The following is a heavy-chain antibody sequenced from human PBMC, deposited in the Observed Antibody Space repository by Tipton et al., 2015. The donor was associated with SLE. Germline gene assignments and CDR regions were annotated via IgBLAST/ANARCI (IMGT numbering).Heavy chain of an antibody. J-gene: IGHJ4*02. CDR1: GYTFTGYY. CDR2: INPNSGGT. D-gene: IGHD3-22*01. CDR3: ALKGYYYDSSGSLPFDY. V-gene: IGHV1-2*06. Sequence: QSGAEVKKPGASVKVSCKASGYTFTGYYMHWVRQAPGQGLEWMGRINPNSGGTNYAQKFQGRVTMTRDTSISTAYMELSRLRSDDTAVYYCALKGYYYDSSGSLPFDYWGQGTLVTVSS.